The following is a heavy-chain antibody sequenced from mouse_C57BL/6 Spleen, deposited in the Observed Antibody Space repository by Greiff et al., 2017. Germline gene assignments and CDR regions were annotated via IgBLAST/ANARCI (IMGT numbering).Heavy chain of an antibody. CDR3: TRYLYDGYYEFAY. Sequence: VQLQQSGAELVRPGASVTLSCKASGYTFTDYEMHWVKQTPVHGLEWIGAIDPETGGTAYNQKFKGKAILTADKSSSTAYMELRSLTSEDSAVYYCTRYLYDGYYEFAYWGQGTLVTVSA. J-gene: IGHJ3*01. CDR1: GYTFTDYE. V-gene: IGHV1-15*01. D-gene: IGHD2-3*01. CDR2: IDPETGGT.